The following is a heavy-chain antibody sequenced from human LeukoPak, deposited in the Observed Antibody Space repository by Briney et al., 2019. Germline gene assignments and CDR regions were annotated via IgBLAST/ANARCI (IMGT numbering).Heavy chain of an antibody. CDR2: ISPTNGAT. V-gene: IGHV1-2*02. Sequence: ASVNVSCKTSGYSFIGNYIHWVRQAPGQGLEWMGWISPTNGATNYDQRFQGRVTLTRDTSISTAFMELSSLTSDDTAVYYCARGRPLWFVVLDVWGQGTTVPVSS. D-gene: IGHD3-10*01. CDR3: ARGRPLWFVVLDV. CDR1: GYSFIGNY. J-gene: IGHJ6*02.